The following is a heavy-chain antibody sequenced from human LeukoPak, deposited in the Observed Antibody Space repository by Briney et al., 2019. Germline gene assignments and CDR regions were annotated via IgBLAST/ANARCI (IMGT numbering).Heavy chain of an antibody. CDR1: GFTFSRYS. D-gene: IGHD6-6*01. CDR3: AAPASSSTVYYFDY. V-gene: IGHV3-23*01. J-gene: IGHJ4*02. Sequence: GGSLRLSCAVSGFTFSRYSMTWVRQAPGKGLEWVSSIGNSDGSTYYADSVKGRFTISRDNSKNTLYLQMNSLRAEDTAVYYCAAPASSSTVYYFDYWGQGTLVTVSS. CDR2: IGNSDGST.